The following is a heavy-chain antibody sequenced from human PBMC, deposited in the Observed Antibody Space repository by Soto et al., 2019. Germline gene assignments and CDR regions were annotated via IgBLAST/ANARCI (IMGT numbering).Heavy chain of an antibody. J-gene: IGHJ4*02. CDR2: TYYRSKWYN. CDR3: ARLTLYSSGWYEGLDD. CDR1: GDSVSSNSAA. D-gene: IGHD6-19*01. V-gene: IGHV6-1*01. Sequence: SQTLSLTCAISGDSVSSNSAAWNWIRQSPSRGLEWLGRTYYRSKWYNDYAVSVKSRITINPDTSKNQFSLQLNSVTPEDTAVYYCARLTLYSSGWYEGLDDWGQGTLVTVSS.